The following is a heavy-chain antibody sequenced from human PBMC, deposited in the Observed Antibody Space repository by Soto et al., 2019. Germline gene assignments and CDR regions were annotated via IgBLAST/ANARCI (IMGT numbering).Heavy chain of an antibody. CDR2: IIPIFGTA. Sequence: GASAKLSCKESGGTFSSYAIICVRQATGQGLEWMGGIIPIFGTANYAQKFQGRVTITADESTSTAYMELSSLRSEDTAVYYCARELVLGSSSVYYYHGMDVWGQGNTVTVS. V-gene: IGHV1-69*01. CDR3: ARELVLGSSSVYYYHGMDV. J-gene: IGHJ6*02. CDR1: GGTFSSYA. D-gene: IGHD6-6*01.